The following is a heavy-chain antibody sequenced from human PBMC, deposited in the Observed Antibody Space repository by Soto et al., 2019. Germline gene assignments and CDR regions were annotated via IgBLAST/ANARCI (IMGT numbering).Heavy chain of an antibody. CDR2: IRSKAYGGTT. D-gene: IGHD5-18*01. CDR3: TRDRYSYGNHNYYYYGMDV. V-gene: IGHV3-49*05. J-gene: IGHJ6*02. Sequence: KAGGSLRLSCTASGFTFGDYGMSWFRQAQGKGLECVGFIRSKAYGGTTEYAASVKGRFTISRDDSKSIAYLQMNSLKTEDTAVYYCTRDRYSYGNHNYYYYGMDVWGQGTTVTVSS. CDR1: GFTFGDYG.